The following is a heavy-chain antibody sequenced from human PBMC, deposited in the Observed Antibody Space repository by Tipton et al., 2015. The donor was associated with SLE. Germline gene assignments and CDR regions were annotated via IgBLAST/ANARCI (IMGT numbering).Heavy chain of an antibody. V-gene: IGHV3-33*01. CDR3: ARDYMRVEPNYFDN. J-gene: IGHJ4*02. CDR2: IWYDGTNQ. D-gene: IGHD3-3*01. CDR1: GFTFSAYA. Sequence: RSLRLSCAASGFTFSAYAMHWVRQAPGKGLEWLAVIWYDGTNQYYADSVKGRFIISRDNSKSILYLQMNTLKAEDTAVYYCARDYMRVEPNYFDNWGQGTLVTVSS.